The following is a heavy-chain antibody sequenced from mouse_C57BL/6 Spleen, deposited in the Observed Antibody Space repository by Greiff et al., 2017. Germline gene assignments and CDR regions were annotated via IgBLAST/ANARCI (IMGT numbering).Heavy chain of an antibody. V-gene: IGHV5-4*03. CDR2: ISDGGSYT. D-gene: IGHD4-1*01. CDR3: GGLGRGYAMDD. CDR1: GFTFSSYA. Sequence: DVMLVESGGGLVKPGGSLKLSCAASGFTFSSYAMSWVRQTPEKRLEWVATISDGGSYTYYPDNVKGRFTISRDNAKNNLYLQMSHLKSEDTAMYYCGGLGRGYAMDDWGQGTSVTVSS. J-gene: IGHJ4*01.